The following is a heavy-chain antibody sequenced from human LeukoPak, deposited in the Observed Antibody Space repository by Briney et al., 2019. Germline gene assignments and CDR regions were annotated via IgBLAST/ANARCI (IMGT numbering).Heavy chain of an antibody. D-gene: IGHD3-3*01. CDR3: ARGLITIFGVVPLRNNWFDP. Sequence: SETLSLTCAVYGGFFSGYYWSWIRQPPGKGLEWIGEINHSGSTNYNPSLKSRVTISVDTSKNQFSLKLSSVTAADTAVYYCARGLITIFGVVPLRNNWFDPWGQGTLVTVSS. CDR2: INHSGST. CDR1: GGFFSGYY. J-gene: IGHJ5*02. V-gene: IGHV4-34*01.